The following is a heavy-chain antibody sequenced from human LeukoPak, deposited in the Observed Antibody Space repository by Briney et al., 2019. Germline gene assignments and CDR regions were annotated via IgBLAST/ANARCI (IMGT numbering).Heavy chain of an antibody. Sequence: ETLSLTCTVSGGSISSSSYYWGWIRQPPGKGLEWVSVIDSGGRTYYADSVKGRFTISRDNSKNTLDLQMSSLRAEDTAVYYCAREEARWEWFDPWGQGTLVTVSS. CDR2: IDSGGRT. CDR3: AREEARWEWFDP. J-gene: IGHJ5*02. V-gene: IGHV3-66*01. D-gene: IGHD1-26*01. CDR1: GGSISSSSYY.